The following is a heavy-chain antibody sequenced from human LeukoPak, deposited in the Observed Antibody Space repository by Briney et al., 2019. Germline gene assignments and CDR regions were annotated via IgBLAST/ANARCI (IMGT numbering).Heavy chain of an antibody. CDR3: ARADYYGSGATVDY. CDR1: GGSISSYY. CDR2: IYYSGST. Sequence: SETLSLTCTVSGGSISSYYWSWIRQPPGKGLEWIGYIYYSGSTNYNPSLKSRVTISVDTSKNQFSLKLSSVTAADTAVYYCARADYYGSGATVDYWGQGTLVTVPS. J-gene: IGHJ4*02. V-gene: IGHV4-59*12. D-gene: IGHD3-10*01.